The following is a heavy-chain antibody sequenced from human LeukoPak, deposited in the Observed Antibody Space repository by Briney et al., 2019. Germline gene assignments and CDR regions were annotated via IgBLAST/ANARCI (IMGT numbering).Heavy chain of an antibody. CDR3: ARSPFGEGDYYYYYGMDV. D-gene: IGHD3-10*01. CDR2: IYYSGGT. V-gene: IGHV4-59*12. CDR1: GGSISSNY. Sequence: SETLSLTCTVSGGSISSNYWSWIRQPPGKGLDWIGYIYYSGGTNYNPSLKSQVTISRNTSKNQFSLKLSSVTAADTALYYCARSPFGEGDYYYYYGMDVWGQGTTVTVSS. J-gene: IGHJ6*02.